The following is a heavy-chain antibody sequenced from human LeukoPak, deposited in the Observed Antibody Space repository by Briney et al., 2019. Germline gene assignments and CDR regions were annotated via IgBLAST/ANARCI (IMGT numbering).Heavy chain of an antibody. J-gene: IGHJ4*02. CDR3: ARDKSNYYDSSGITDY. D-gene: IGHD3-22*01. CDR1: GYTFTSYG. CDR2: ISAYNGNT. Sequence: ASVKVSCKASGYTFTSYGISWVRQAPGQGLEWMGWISAYNGNTNYAQKLQGRVTMTTDTSTSTAYMELRSLRSDDTAVYYCARDKSNYYDSSGITDYWGQGTLVTVSS. V-gene: IGHV1-18*01.